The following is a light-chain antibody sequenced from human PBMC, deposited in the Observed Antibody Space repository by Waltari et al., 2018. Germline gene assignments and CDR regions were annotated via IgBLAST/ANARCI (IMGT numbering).Light chain of an antibody. CDR2: DAS. V-gene: IGKV3-20*01. CDR1: QSVSRT. Sequence: GTLSLSPGEIATLSCRASQSVSRTLAWYQQKPGQAPRLLIYDASSRATGIPDRFSGSGSGTDFSLTISRLEPEDFAVYYCQKYGTLPATFGQGTKVEIK. J-gene: IGKJ1*01. CDR3: QKYGTLPAT.